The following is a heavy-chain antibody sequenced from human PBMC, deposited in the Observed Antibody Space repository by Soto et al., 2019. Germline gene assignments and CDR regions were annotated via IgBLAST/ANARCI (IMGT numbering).Heavy chain of an antibody. CDR1: GYSFSNHW. CDR3: SRLSREYWSGTSY. Sequence: GESLRDSCEGVGYSFSNHWIAWVRQMPEKGLEWMGTIYPGDSDMRYSPSFRGQVPISVDKSINTAYLQWGSLKASDTAKYYCSRLSREYWSGTSYWGQGTLVTVS. V-gene: IGHV5-51*01. CDR2: IYPGDSDM. J-gene: IGHJ4*02. D-gene: IGHD2-15*01.